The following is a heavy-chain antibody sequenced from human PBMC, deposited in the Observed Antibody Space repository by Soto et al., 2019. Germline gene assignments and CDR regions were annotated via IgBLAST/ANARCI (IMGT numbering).Heavy chain of an antibody. J-gene: IGHJ6*03. CDR1: GFTFSRHG. D-gene: IGHD3-10*01. CDR3: ARESTFGENKHNYLDV. V-gene: IGHV3-33*01. CDR2: IWSDGSNQ. Sequence: QVQLVESGGGVVQPGGSLRLSCAASGFTFSRHGMHWVRQTPGKGLQRVGVIWSDGSNQRYAESVKGRFTISRDNSKNTLYLQMNSLRAEDTAVYYCARESTFGENKHNYLDVWGTGITVTVSS.